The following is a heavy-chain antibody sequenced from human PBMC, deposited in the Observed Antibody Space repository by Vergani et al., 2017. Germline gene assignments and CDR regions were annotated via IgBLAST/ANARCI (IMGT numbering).Heavy chain of an antibody. D-gene: IGHD3-10*01. CDR2: MYHSGST. J-gene: IGHJ5*02. V-gene: IGHV4-59*01. CDR3: GRVADFYGLGSRLLDL. CDR1: GGSMSGYY. Sequence: QVRLQESGPGLVKPSETLSLTCSVSGGSMSGYYWSWIRQPPGQELEWIGYMYHSGSTNYNPSLETRGTISGYTSKNPFSLKLNSVTAADTAVYYCGRVADFYGLGSRLLDLWGQGILVTVSS.